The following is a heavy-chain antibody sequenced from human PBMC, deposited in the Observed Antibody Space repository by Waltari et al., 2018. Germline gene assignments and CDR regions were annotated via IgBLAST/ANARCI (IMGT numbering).Heavy chain of an antibody. Sequence: QVQLVQSGAEVKKPGASVKVSCKASGYTFTSSAMHWGRQAPGQRLAWMGWIKAGNGNTKYSQKFQGRVTITRDTSASTAYMELSSLRSEDTAVYYCARDGHYGSGSYFPRYYYYYYGMDVWGQGTTVTVSS. CDR1: GYTFTSSA. J-gene: IGHJ6*02. CDR2: IKAGNGNT. V-gene: IGHV1-3*01. CDR3: ARDGHYGSGSYFPRYYYYYYGMDV. D-gene: IGHD3-10*01.